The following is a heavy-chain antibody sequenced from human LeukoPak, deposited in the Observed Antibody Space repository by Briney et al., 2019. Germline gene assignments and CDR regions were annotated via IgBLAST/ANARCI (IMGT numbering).Heavy chain of an antibody. V-gene: IGHV3-13*01. CDR1: GFTFSSYD. D-gene: IGHD1-26*01. CDR2: IGTAGDT. Sequence: GGSLRLSCAASGFTFSSYDMHWVRQATGKGLEWVSSIGTAGDTYYSGSVKGRFTISRDRGKNSLYLQMNSLRVEDTAVYYCARDMTEWDLLRGDFDNWGQGTLVTVSS. CDR3: ARDMTEWDLLRGDFDN. J-gene: IGHJ4*02.